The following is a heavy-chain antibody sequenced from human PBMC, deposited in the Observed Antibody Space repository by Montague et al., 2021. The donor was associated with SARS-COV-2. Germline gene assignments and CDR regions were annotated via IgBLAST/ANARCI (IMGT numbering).Heavy chain of an antibody. CDR2: ISHDESNH. Sequence: SLRLSCAASRLPFNSHAMHWVRQAPGKGLEWLTFISHDESNHRYADSVKGRFTISRDNSKNTLYLQMDSLRPEGTAVYYCAREGYRSGSFYIDYWGQGTLVTVSS. CDR3: AREGYRSGSFYIDY. D-gene: IGHD1-26*01. V-gene: IGHV3-30*04. CDR1: RLPFNSHA. J-gene: IGHJ4*01.